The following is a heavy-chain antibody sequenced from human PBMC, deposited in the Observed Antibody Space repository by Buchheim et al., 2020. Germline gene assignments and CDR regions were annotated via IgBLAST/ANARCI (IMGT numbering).Heavy chain of an antibody. J-gene: IGHJ6*02. CDR2: MNPNSGNT. Sequence: QVQLVQSGAEVKKPGASVKVSCKASGYTFTSYDINWVRQATGQGLEWMGWMNPNSGNTGYAQKFQGRVTMTRNTSISTAYMELSSLRSEDTAVYYCARGPHYDFWSGYYDRYYYGMDVWGQGTT. CDR3: ARGPHYDFWSGYYDRYYYGMDV. D-gene: IGHD3-3*01. CDR1: GYTFTSYD. V-gene: IGHV1-8*01.